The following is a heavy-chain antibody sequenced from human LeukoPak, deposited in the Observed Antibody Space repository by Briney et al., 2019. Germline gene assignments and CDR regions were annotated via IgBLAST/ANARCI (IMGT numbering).Heavy chain of an antibody. CDR1: GYTFTSYG. CDR3: ATEGQWLLLHYFDS. D-gene: IGHD6-19*01. J-gene: IGHJ4*02. CDR2: FDPEDSEP. V-gene: IGHV1-24*01. Sequence: ASVKVSCKASGYTFTSYGISWVRQAPGQGLDWMGGFDPEDSEPIYAEKFHDRVTMTEDTSTDTAYLELSRLTSEDTAVYYCATEGQWLLLHYFDSWGQGTLVTVSS.